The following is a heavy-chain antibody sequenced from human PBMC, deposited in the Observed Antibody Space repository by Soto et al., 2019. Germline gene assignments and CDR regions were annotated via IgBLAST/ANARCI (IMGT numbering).Heavy chain of an antibody. CDR1: TPNSYP. CDR3: VKKVDSGSGSHYFDY. CDR2: FRSSGDDGTT. J-gene: IGHJ4*02. V-gene: IGHV3-23*01. D-gene: IGHD3-10*01. Sequence: TPNSYPMSWARQATGKGLERLPGFRSSGDDGTTYYAHSAKGRFTIPRDNSKSTQFLQINSLRTEATALHYCVKKVDSGSGSHYFDYWGQGTMGAVSS.